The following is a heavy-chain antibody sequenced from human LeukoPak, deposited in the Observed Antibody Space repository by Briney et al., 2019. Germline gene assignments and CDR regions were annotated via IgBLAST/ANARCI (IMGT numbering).Heavy chain of an antibody. Sequence: GGSLRLSCAASGFTFSGYAMSWVRQAPGKGLEWVSAISGSGGSTYYADSVKGRFTISRDNSKNTLYLQMNSLRAEDTAVYYCAKDSIFGVVIIAYYYFDYWGQGTLVTVS. V-gene: IGHV3-23*01. CDR1: GFTFSGYA. D-gene: IGHD3-3*02. CDR3: AKDSIFGVVIIAYYYFDY. CDR2: ISGSGGST. J-gene: IGHJ4*02.